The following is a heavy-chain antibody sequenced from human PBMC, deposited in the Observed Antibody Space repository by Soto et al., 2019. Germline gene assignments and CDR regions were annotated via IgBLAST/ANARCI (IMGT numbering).Heavy chain of an antibody. Sequence: QVQLVQSGAEVKKPGSSVKVSCKASGGTFSRYTICWVRQAPGQGLEWMGRIIPILGSANYAQNFKGRVTINEDKSTSKAYMELNSLRSEDTAVYYCAIPDYNDRSPYYSDYWGQGTLVTVSS. J-gene: IGHJ4*02. V-gene: IGHV1-69*08. CDR2: IIPILGSA. CDR1: GGTFSRYT. CDR3: AIPDYNDRSPYYSDY. D-gene: IGHD3-22*01.